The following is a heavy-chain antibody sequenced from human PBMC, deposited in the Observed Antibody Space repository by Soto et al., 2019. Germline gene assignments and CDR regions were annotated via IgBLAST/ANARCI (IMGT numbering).Heavy chain of an antibody. Sequence: GGSLRLSCAASGFTFSSYAMSWVRQAPGKGLEWVSAISGSGGSTYYADSMKGRFTISRDNSKNTLYLQMNSLRAEDTAVYYCAKAPDIVATIPKVFFDYWGQGTLVTVSS. V-gene: IGHV3-23*01. CDR1: GFTFSSYA. CDR2: ISGSGGST. J-gene: IGHJ4*02. CDR3: AKAPDIVATIPKVFFDY. D-gene: IGHD5-12*01.